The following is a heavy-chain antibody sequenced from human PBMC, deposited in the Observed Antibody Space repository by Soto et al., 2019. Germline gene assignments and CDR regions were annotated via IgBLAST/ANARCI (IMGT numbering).Heavy chain of an antibody. D-gene: IGHD2-2*01. CDR3: ARDFLVPAAMSLARYYYYPLDV. Sequence: EVQLVESGGGLVQPGGSLRLSCAASGFTVSSNYMSWVRQAPGKGLEWVSVIYSGGSTYYADSVKGRLTISRDNSKNTLFLQITTPTAEYTAVYYFARDFLVPAAMSLARYYYYPLDVWGQGTTVTVSS. CDR2: IYSGGST. J-gene: IGHJ6*02. CDR1: GFTVSSNY. V-gene: IGHV3-66*01.